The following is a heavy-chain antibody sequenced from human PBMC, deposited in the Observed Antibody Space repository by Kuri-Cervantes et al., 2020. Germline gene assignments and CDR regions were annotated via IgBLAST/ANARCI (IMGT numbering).Heavy chain of an antibody. D-gene: IGHD6-19*01. V-gene: IGHV3-23*01. J-gene: IGHJ2*01. CDR1: GFTFSSYA. CDR2: ISGSGGST. Sequence: GESLKISCAASGFTFSSYAMSWVRQAPGKGLEWVSAISGSGGSTYYADSVKGRFTTSRDNSKNTLYLQMNSLRAEDTAVYYCAKDRVAVAGTLYWYFDLWGRGTLVTVSS. CDR3: AKDRVAVAGTLYWYFDL.